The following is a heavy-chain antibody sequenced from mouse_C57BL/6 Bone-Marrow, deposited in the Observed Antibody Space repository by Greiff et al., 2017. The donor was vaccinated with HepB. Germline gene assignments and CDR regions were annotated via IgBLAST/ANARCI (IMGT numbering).Heavy chain of an antibody. CDR2: ILPGRGST. Sequence: VQLQESGAELMKPGASVKLSCKATGYTLTGYWIEWVKQRPGHGLEWIGEILPGRGSTNYNEKFKGKATFTADTSSNTAYMQLSSLTTEDSAIYYCAYYYGSSQYYFDYWGQGTTLTVSS. J-gene: IGHJ2*01. CDR1: GYTLTGYW. D-gene: IGHD1-1*01. CDR3: AYYYGSSQYYFDY. V-gene: IGHV1-9*01.